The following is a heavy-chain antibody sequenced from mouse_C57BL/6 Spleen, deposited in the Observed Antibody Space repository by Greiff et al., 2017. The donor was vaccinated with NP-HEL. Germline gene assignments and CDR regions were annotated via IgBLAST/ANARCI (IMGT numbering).Heavy chain of an antibody. D-gene: IGHD4-1*01. CDR1: GFTFSDYG. CDR2: ISSGSSTI. J-gene: IGHJ2*01. CDR3: ARNWAYYCDY. Sequence: EVKLMESGGGLVKPGGSLKLSCAASGFTFSDYGMHWVRQAPEKGLEWVAYISSGSSTIYYADTVKGRFTISRDNAKNTLFLQMTSLRSEDTAMYYCARNWAYYCDYWGQGTTLTVSS. V-gene: IGHV5-17*01.